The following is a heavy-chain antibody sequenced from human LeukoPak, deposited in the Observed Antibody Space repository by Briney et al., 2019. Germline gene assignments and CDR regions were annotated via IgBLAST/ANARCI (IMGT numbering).Heavy chain of an antibody. CDR3: ARDQRYCSSSSCPWEPFDY. Sequence: GGSLRLSCVASGFTFSSYSMNWVRQAPGKGLEWVSYISSGSRHTNYADSVKGRFTISRDNAKNSLYLQMNSLRAEDTAVYYCARDQRYCSSSSCPWEPFDYWGQGTLVTVSS. CDR2: ISSGSRHT. J-gene: IGHJ4*02. V-gene: IGHV3-21*05. CDR1: GFTFSSYS. D-gene: IGHD2-2*01.